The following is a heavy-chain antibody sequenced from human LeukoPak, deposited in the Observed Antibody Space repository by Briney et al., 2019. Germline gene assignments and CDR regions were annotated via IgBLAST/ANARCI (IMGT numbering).Heavy chain of an antibody. CDR2: IKEDGSDK. V-gene: IGHV3-7*01. CDR3: ARDYAMMVDY. Sequence: GGSLRLSCAASGFTFSSYWMSWVRQAPGKGLEWVANIKEDGSDKYYVDSVRGRFTISRDNAKNSLYLQVNRLRADDTAVYYCARDYAMMVDYWGQGTLVTVSS. CDR1: GFTFSSYW. J-gene: IGHJ4*02. D-gene: IGHD3-22*01.